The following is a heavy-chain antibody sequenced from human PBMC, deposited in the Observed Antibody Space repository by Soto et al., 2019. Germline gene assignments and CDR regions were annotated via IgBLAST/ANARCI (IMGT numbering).Heavy chain of an antibody. D-gene: IGHD3-22*01. J-gene: IGHJ5*02. CDR3: ARAKYYYDSQTGGWFDP. CDR2: ISSSSSYI. V-gene: IGHV3-21*01. CDR1: GFTFSSYS. Sequence: EVQLVESGGGLIKHGGSLRLSCAASGFTFSSYSKNWVRHAPGKGLDRVSSISSSSSYIYYADSVKGRFTISRDNAKNSLYLQMNSLRAEDTAVYYCARAKYYYDSQTGGWFDPWGQGTLVTVSS.